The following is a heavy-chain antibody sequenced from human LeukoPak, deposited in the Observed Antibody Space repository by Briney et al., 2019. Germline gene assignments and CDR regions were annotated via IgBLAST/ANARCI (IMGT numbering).Heavy chain of an antibody. V-gene: IGHV4-59*02. CDR3: AVMGSSYGNAFDI. Sequence: SETLSLTCSASGDSVTGQFCSCVRQPPGRGLEWIGYFYYGGSTLYNRALESRATISVDKAKNQFSLRLTSVTAADTAVYYCAVMGSSYGNAFDIWGQGTVVSVSS. CDR2: FYYGGST. CDR1: GDSVTGQF. J-gene: IGHJ3*02. D-gene: IGHD3-3*01.